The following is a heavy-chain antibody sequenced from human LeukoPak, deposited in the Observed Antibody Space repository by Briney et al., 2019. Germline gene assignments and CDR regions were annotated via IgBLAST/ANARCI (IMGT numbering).Heavy chain of an antibody. CDR1: GGSFSGYY. D-gene: IGHD3-3*01. V-gene: IGHV4-34*01. CDR2: INHSGST. CDR3: ARGESPITIFGVPPPRHAFDI. Sequence: SETLSLTCAVYGGSFSGYYWSWIRQPPGKGLEWIGEINHSGSTNYNPSLKSRVTISVDTSKNQFSLKLSSVTAADTAVYYCARGESPITIFGVPPPRHAFDIWGQGTMVTVSS. J-gene: IGHJ3*02.